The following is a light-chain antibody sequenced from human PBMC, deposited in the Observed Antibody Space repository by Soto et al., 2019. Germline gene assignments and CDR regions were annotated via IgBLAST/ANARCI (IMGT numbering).Light chain of an antibody. CDR1: SGYVGTYSL. CDR3: CLYVGATTDV. V-gene: IGLV2-23*01. Sequence: QSALAQPASVSGSPVQSITISCTGASGYVGTYSLVSWYQQHPGKAPKVVIYEGHKRPSGVPDRFSGSTSVNTASLTISGLQTDDEADYYCCLYVGATTDVYRPGTKVTV. J-gene: IGLJ1*01. CDR2: EGH.